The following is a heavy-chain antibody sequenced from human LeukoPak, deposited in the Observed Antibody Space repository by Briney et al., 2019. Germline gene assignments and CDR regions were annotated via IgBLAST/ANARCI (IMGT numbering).Heavy chain of an antibody. CDR1: GFTFSSYA. CDR2: ISGSGGST. Sequence: GGSLRLXCAASGFTFSSYAMSWVRQAPGKGLEWVSAISGSGGSTYYADSVKGRFTISRDNSKNTLYLQMNSLRAEDTAVYYCAKNGLRFLEWLSSFDYWGQGTLVTVSS. V-gene: IGHV3-23*01. CDR3: AKNGLRFLEWLSSFDY. D-gene: IGHD3-3*01. J-gene: IGHJ4*02.